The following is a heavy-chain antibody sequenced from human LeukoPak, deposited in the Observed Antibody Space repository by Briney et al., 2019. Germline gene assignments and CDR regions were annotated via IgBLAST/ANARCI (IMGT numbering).Heavy chain of an antibody. CDR3: ARGFHYDSSGYYYFY. D-gene: IGHD3-22*01. CDR2: IIPLFGTA. J-gene: IGHJ4*02. Sequence: SVKVSCKASGYTFTDYYMHWVRQAPGQGLEWMGGIIPLFGTANYAQKFQGRLTITTDESTSTAYMELSSLRSEDTAVYYCARGFHYDSSGYYYFYWGQGTLVTVSS. V-gene: IGHV1-69*05. CDR1: GYTFTDYY.